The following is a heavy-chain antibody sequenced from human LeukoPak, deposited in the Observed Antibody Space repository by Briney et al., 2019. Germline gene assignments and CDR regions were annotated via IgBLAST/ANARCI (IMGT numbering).Heavy chain of an antibody. D-gene: IGHD3-10*01. CDR2: IYYSGST. J-gene: IGHJ4*02. Sequence: SETLSLTCTVSGGSISSYYWSWIRQPPGKGLEWIGYIYYSGSTNYNPSLKSRVTISVDTSKNQFSLKLSSVTAADTAVYYCARGAGSGSYSPIRYWGQGTLVTVSS. CDR1: GGSISSYY. CDR3: ARGAGSGSYSPIRY. V-gene: IGHV4-59*01.